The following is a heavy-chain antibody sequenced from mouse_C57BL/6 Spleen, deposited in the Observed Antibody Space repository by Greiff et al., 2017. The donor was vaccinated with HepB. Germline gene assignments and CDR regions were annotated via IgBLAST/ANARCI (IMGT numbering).Heavy chain of an antibody. J-gene: IGHJ3*02. CDR1: GYSITSGYY. CDR2: ISYDGSN. D-gene: IGHD4-1*01. Sequence: EVKLQESGPGLVKPSQSLSLTCSVTGYSITSGYYWNWIRQFPGNKLEWMGYISYDGSNNYNPSLKNRISITRDTSKNQFFLKLNSVTTEDTATYYCARDGRWGQGTLVTVSA. CDR3: ARDGR. V-gene: IGHV3-6*01.